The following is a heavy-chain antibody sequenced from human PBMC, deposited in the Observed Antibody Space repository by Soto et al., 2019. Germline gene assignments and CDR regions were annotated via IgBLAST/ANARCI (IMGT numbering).Heavy chain of an antibody. D-gene: IGHD2-2*01. V-gene: IGHV4-30-2*01. Sequence: PSETLSLTCTVSGDSIRDGGYYWAWIRQRPGKGLEWMGYIFHGGSTYYNPSLRSRVTISVDRSRTQFSLKMSSVTAADTAVYYCARGRVVVPAAVMFNCLDPWGQGALVTVSS. J-gene: IGHJ5*02. CDR2: IFHGGST. CDR1: GDSIRDGGYY. CDR3: ARGRVVVPAAVMFNCLDP.